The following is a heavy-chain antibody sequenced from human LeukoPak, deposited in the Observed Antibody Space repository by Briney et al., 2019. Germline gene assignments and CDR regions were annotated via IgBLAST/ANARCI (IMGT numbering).Heavy chain of an antibody. CDR1: GFTFSNFA. D-gene: IGHD1-26*01. CDR2: IRGGAGDT. CDR3: AKDGSGTYPDAFDV. Sequence: GGSLRLSCAASGFTFSNFAMTWVRQAPGKGLEWVSGIRGGAGDTYYADSVKGRFTISRDTSKNTLYLQMNSLRAEDTAVYYCAKDGSGTYPDAFDVLGQGTMVTVSS. J-gene: IGHJ3*01. V-gene: IGHV3-23*01.